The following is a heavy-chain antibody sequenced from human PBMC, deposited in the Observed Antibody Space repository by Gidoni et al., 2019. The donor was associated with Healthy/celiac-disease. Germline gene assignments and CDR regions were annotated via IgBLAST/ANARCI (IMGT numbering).Heavy chain of an antibody. V-gene: IGHV3-23*01. CDR3: AKDRIQLWRGYYFDY. D-gene: IGHD5-18*01. J-gene: IGHJ4*02. CDR2: ISGSGGST. CDR1: GFTFSRYA. Sequence: EVQLLESGGGLVQPGGSLRLSCAASGFTFSRYAMSWVRQAPGKGLEGVSAISGSGGSTYYADSVKGRFTISRDNSKNTLYLQMNSLRAEDTAVYYCAKDRIQLWRGYYFDYWGQGTLVTVSS.